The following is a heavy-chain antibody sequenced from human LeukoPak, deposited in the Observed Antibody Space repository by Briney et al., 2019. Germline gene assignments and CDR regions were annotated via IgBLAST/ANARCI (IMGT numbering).Heavy chain of an antibody. Sequence: SGGSLRLSCAASGFTFSSYSMNWVRQAPGKGLEWVSSISSSSSYIYHADSVKGRFTISRDNAKNSLYLQMNSLRAEDTAVYYCARDEVSYFDYWGQGTLVTVSS. CDR2: ISSSSSYI. CDR3: ARDEVSYFDY. V-gene: IGHV3-21*01. J-gene: IGHJ4*02. CDR1: GFTFSSYS.